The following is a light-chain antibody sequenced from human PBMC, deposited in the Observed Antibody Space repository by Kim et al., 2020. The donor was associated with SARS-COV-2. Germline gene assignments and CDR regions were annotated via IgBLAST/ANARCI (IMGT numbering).Light chain of an antibody. J-gene: IGKJ1*01. CDR2: KAS. CDR1: QSISSW. Sequence: SVGDRGTITCRASQSISSWLAWYQQKPGKAPKLLIYKASSLESGVPSRFSGSGSGTEFTLTISSLQPDDFATYYCQQYNSYATWTFGQGTKVDIK. V-gene: IGKV1-5*03. CDR3: QQYNSYATWT.